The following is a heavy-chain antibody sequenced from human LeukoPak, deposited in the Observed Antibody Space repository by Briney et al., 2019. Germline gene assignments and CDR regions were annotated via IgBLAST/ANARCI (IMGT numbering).Heavy chain of an antibody. Sequence: KPSETLSLTCTVSGGSISSYYWSWIRQPPGKGLEWIGYISYSGSTDYNPSLKSRVTISLDTSKNQFSLRLSSVTAADTAVYYCARENGYNSRFDYWGQGTLVTVSS. CDR3: ARENGYNSRFDY. J-gene: IGHJ4*02. D-gene: IGHD5-24*01. V-gene: IGHV4-59*01. CDR1: GGSISSYY. CDR2: ISYSGST.